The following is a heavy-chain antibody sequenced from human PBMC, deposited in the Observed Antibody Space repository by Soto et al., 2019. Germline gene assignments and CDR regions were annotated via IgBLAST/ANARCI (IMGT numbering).Heavy chain of an antibody. J-gene: IGHJ5*02. CDR2: TSSSSTTK. D-gene: IGHD6-19*01. CDR3: ARPSSDWESWFDP. Sequence: EVQLVESGGGLAQPGGSLRLSCAASGFTFNSYSMNWVRQAPGKGLEWVSYTSSSSTTKYYTDSVKGRFTISRDNAKNSLSLHMNSLRADDTAVYYWARPSSDWESWFDPWSQGTLVSVAS. V-gene: IGHV3-48*01. CDR1: GFTFNSYS.